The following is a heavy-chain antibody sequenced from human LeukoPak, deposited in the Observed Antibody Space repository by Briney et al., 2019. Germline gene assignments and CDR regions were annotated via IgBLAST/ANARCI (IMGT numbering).Heavy chain of an antibody. CDR2: IIPIFGTA. V-gene: IGHV1-69*06. Sequence: EASVKVSCKASGGTFSSYAISWVRQAPGQGLEWMGGIIPIFGTANYAQKFQGRVTITADKSTSTAYMELSSLRSEDTAVYYCARDRGSSSYDYWGQGTLVTVSS. CDR1: GGTFSSYA. D-gene: IGHD6-13*01. CDR3: ARDRGSSSYDY. J-gene: IGHJ4*02.